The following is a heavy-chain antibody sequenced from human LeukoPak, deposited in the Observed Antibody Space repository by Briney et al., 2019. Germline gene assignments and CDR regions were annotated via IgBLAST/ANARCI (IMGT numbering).Heavy chain of an antibody. CDR1: GGTFSSYA. D-gene: IGHD1-26*01. CDR2: IIPILGIA. Sequence: ASVKVSCKASGGTFSSYAISWVRQAPGQGLEWMGRIIPILGIANYAQKFQGRVTITADKSTSTAYMELSSLRSEDTAVYYCASTGYIVGATFDYWGQGTLVTVSS. V-gene: IGHV1-69*04. CDR3: ASTGYIVGATFDY. J-gene: IGHJ4*02.